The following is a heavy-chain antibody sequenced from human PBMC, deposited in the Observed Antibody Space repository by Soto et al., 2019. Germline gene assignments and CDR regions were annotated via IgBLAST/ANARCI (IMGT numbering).Heavy chain of an antibody. V-gene: IGHV1-69*01. Sequence: QVHVVQSGAEVKKPGSSVKVPCKAYGGTFNSFGIKWVRQAPGQGLEWVGGIIPVFGTINYAQKFRGRVTITADASTSTSYMELSSLRSDDTAVYYCAIENWGPGGHYFDYWGRGTLVTVSS. D-gene: IGHD7-27*01. CDR2: IIPVFGTI. CDR1: GGTFNSFG. CDR3: AIENWGPGGHYFDY. J-gene: IGHJ4*02.